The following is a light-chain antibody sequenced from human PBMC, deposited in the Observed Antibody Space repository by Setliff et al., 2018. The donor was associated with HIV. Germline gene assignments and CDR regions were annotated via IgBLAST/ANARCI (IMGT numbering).Light chain of an antibody. CDR1: NIGSKS. CDR3: QVWDSSSDQYV. J-gene: IGLJ1*01. V-gene: IGLV3-21*03. CDR2: DDS. Sequence: SYELTQPPSVSVAPGKTATITCGGNNIGSKSVHWYQQKPGQAPVVVVYDDSDRPSGIPERISGSNSGHTATLTINRVEVGDEADYYCQVWDSSSDQYVFGSGTKVTVL.